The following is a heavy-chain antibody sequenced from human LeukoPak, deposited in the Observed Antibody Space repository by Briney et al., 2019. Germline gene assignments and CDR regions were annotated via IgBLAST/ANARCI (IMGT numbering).Heavy chain of an antibody. Sequence: GGSLRLSCAASGFTFSSYSMNWVRQAPGKGLEWVSSISSGSSYIYYADSVKGRFTISRDNAKNSLYLQMNSLRAEDTAVYYCASPRIEYDSSIAWGQGTMVTVSS. J-gene: IGHJ3*01. D-gene: IGHD3-22*01. V-gene: IGHV3-21*01. CDR2: ISSGSSYI. CDR1: GFTFSSYS. CDR3: ASPRIEYDSSIA.